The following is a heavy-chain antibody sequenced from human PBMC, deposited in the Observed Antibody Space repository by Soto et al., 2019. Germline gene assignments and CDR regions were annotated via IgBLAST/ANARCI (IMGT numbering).Heavy chain of an antibody. CDR2: ISYDGSNK. CDR1: GFTFSSYA. Sequence: GGSLRLSCAASGFTFSSYAMHWVRQAPGKGLEWVAVISYDGSNKYYADSVKGRFTISRDNSKNTLYLQMNSLRAEDTAGYYCARAKQLGTVFEAFDIWGQGTMVTVSS. CDR3: ARAKQLGTVFEAFDI. D-gene: IGHD6-6*01. V-gene: IGHV3-30-3*01. J-gene: IGHJ3*02.